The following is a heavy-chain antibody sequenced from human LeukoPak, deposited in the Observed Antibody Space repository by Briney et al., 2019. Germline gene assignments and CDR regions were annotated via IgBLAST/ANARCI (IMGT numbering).Heavy chain of an antibody. CDR1: GFTFSSYS. V-gene: IGHV3-21*01. Sequence: GGSLRLSCAASGFTFSSYSMNWVRQAPGKGLEWVSSISSSSSYIYYADSVKGRFTISRDNAKNSLYLQMNSLRAEDTAVYYCARDTPYYYDSSGQVDYWGQGTLVTVSS. CDR2: ISSSSSYI. D-gene: IGHD3-22*01. J-gene: IGHJ4*02. CDR3: ARDTPYYYDSSGQVDY.